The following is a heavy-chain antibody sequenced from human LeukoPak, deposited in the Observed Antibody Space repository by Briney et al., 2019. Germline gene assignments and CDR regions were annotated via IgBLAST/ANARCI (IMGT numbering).Heavy chain of an antibody. CDR3: ARYCSSTNCYKGGFDP. V-gene: IGHV4-31*11. Sequence: PSETLSLTCAVYGGSFSGYYWSWIRQHPGKGLEWIGYIYYSGSTYSNPSLKSRVTISVDTSKNQFSLNLSSVTAADTAVYYCARYCSSTNCYKGGFDPWGQGTLVTVSS. CDR2: IYYSGST. D-gene: IGHD2-2*02. J-gene: IGHJ5*02. CDR1: GGSFSGYY.